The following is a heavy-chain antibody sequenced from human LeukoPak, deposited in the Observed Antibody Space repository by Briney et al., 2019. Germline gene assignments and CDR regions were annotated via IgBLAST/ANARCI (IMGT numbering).Heavy chain of an antibody. CDR1: GFPISSFY. CDR2: IYYSGST. D-gene: IGHD6-19*01. CDR3: ARDLRYSSGWFYAFDI. J-gene: IGHJ3*02. Sequence: SETPSLTRTVSGFPISSFYWNWIRQPPGKGPGGIWVIYYSGSTNYNPSLKSRVTISVDTSKNQFSLKLSSVTAADTAVYYCARDLRYSSGWFYAFDIWGQGTMVTVSS. V-gene: IGHV4-59*01.